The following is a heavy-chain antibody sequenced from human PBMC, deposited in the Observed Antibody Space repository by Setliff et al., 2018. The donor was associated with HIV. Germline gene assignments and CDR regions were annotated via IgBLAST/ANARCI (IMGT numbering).Heavy chain of an antibody. V-gene: IGHV1-3*01. Sequence: ASVKVSCKASGYTFTTFAMHWVRQAPGQRLEWMGWINAGNGNTKYSQKFQGRVTIARDTSASTAYMDLSSLRSEDTAVYYCARDLGYCSTTSCYSGGVLDYWGRGTLVTVSS. J-gene: IGHJ4*02. CDR1: GYTFTTFA. CDR3: ARDLGYCSTTSCYSGGVLDY. CDR2: INAGNGNT. D-gene: IGHD2-2*01.